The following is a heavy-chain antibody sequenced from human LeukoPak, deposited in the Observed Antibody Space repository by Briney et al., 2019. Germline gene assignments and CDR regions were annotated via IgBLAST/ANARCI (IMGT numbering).Heavy chain of an antibody. J-gene: IGHJ5*02. CDR3: ARATYDSSGITTCWFDP. Sequence: SETLSLTCTVSGGSISSYYWSWLRQPPGKGLEWIGYIYYSGSTNYNPSLKSRVTLSVDTSKNQFSLKLSSVTAADTAVYSCARATYDSSGITTCWFDPWGQGTLVTVSS. CDR2: IYYSGST. D-gene: IGHD3-22*01. CDR1: GGSISSYY. V-gene: IGHV4-59*01.